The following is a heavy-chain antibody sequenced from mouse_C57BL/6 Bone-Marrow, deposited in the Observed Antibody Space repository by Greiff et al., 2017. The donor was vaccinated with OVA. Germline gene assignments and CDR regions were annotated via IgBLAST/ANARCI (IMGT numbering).Heavy chain of an antibody. D-gene: IGHD2-3*01. CDR3: ARDGYYYFDY. J-gene: IGHJ2*01. CDR2: ISDGGSYT. V-gene: IGHV5-4*01. Sequence: EVQGVESGGGLVKPGGSLKLSCAASGFTFSSYAMSWVRQTPEKRLEWVATISDGGSYTYYPDNVKGRFPISRDNAKNNLYLQMSHLKSEDTAMYYCARDGYYYFDYWGQGTTLTVSS. CDR1: GFTFSSYA.